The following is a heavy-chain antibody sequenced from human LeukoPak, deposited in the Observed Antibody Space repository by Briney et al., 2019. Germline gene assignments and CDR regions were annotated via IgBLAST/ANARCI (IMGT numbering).Heavy chain of an antibody. D-gene: IGHD4-23*01. V-gene: IGHV5-51*01. J-gene: IGHJ4*02. CDR3: ARHADYGGNPVGL. CDR2: IYPGDSDT. Sequence: GESLKISCKGSGYNFSSYWIGWIRPLPGKGLEWMGIIYPGDSDTRYSPSFQGQVTISADKSISTAYLQWSSLKASDTAMYYCARHADYGGNPVGLWGQGTLVTVSS. CDR1: GYNFSSYW.